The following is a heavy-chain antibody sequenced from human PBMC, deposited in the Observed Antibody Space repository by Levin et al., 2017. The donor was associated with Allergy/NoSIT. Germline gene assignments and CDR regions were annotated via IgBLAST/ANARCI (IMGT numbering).Heavy chain of an antibody. CDR3: AKDSSGSGNYSPFDY. D-gene: IGHD3-10*01. CDR2: ISGSGYST. J-gene: IGHJ4*02. V-gene: IGHV3-23*01. CDR1: TFSSFA. Sequence: TFSSFAMNWVRQAPGKGLEWVSAISGSGYSTYYADSVRGRFTISRDNSKNTLYLQMSSLRAEDTAVYYCAKDSSGSGNYSPFDYWGQGTLVTVSS.